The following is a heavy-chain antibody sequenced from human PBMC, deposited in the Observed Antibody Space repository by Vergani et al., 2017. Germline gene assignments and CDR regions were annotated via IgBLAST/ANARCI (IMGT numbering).Heavy chain of an antibody. Sequence: QVQLVQSGAEVKKPGASVKVSCKVSGYTLTELSMHWVRQAPGKGLEWMGGFDPEDGETIYAQKFQGRVTMTADESTSTAYMELSSLRSEDTAVYYCARGRWDGTHFDYWGQGTLVTVSS. CDR2: FDPEDGET. V-gene: IGHV1-24*01. CDR1: GYTLTELS. D-gene: IGHD5-24*01. CDR3: ARGRWDGTHFDY. J-gene: IGHJ4*02.